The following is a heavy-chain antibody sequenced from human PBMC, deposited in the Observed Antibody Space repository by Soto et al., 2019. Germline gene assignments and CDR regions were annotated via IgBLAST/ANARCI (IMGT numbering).Heavy chain of an antibody. J-gene: IGHJ6*02. CDR1: GYSFTDYH. Sequence: QVQLVQSGAEVKKPGASVKVSCKASGYSFTDYHIHWVRQSPGQGLEWLGRINPKSGGTSTAQKFQGWVTMTTDTSIITASMELTRLTSDDTAIYYCARGDSTDCSNGVCSFFYNHDMDVWGQGNTVTVSS. V-gene: IGHV1-2*04. CDR2: INPKSGGT. CDR3: ARGDSTDCSNGVCSFFYNHDMDV. D-gene: IGHD2-8*01.